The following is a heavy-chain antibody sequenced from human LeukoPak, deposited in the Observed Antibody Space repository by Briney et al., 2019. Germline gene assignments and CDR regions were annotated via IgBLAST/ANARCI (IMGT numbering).Heavy chain of an antibody. J-gene: IGHJ4*02. V-gene: IGHV4-34*01. Sequence: PSETLSLTCAVYGGSSSGYYWSWIRQPPGKGLEWIGEINHSGSTNYNPSLKSRVTISVDTSKNQFSLKLSSVTAADTAVYYCSSPSPYYYGSGSYYIDYWGQGTLVTVSS. CDR2: INHSGST. CDR1: GGSSSGYY. CDR3: SSPSPYYYGSGSYYIDY. D-gene: IGHD3-10*01.